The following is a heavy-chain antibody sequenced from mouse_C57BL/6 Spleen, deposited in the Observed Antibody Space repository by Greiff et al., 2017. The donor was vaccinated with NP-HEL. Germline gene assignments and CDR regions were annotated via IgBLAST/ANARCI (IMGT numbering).Heavy chain of an antibody. CDR1: GFNIKDDY. J-gene: IGHJ2*01. V-gene: IGHV14-4*01. CDR2: IDPENGDT. Sequence: EVQLQQSGAELVRPGASVKLSCTASGFNIKDDYMHWVKQRPEQGLEWIGWIDPENGDTEYASKFQGKATITADTSSNTAYLQLSSLTSEDTAVYYCTTYLYLLDYWGQGTTLTVSS. D-gene: IGHD5-5*01. CDR3: TTYLYLLDY.